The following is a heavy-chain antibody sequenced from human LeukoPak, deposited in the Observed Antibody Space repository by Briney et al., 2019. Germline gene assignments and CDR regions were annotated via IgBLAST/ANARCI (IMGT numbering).Heavy chain of an antibody. V-gene: IGHV4-4*07. J-gene: IGHJ5*02. CDR3: ARVLPPRTRYDYGDGNWFDP. D-gene: IGHD4-17*01. Sequence: PSETLSLTCTVSGGSISSFYWSWIRPPDGKGLEWIGRIYTSGSTNYNPSLKSRVTMSVDTSKSQFSLKLSSVTAADTAVYYCARVLPPRTRYDYGDGNWFDPWGQGTLVTVSS. CDR1: GGSISSFY. CDR2: IYTSGST.